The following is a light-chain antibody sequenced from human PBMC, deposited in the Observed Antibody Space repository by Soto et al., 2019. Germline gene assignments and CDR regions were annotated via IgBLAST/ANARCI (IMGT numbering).Light chain of an antibody. V-gene: IGLV2-14*01. CDR2: DVS. CDR3: SSYKRSSTLEV. J-gene: IGLJ1*01. CDR1: SSDVGGYNY. Sequence: QSVLTQPASVSGSPGQSITLSCTGTSSDVGGYNYVSWYQQHPGKAPKLMIYDVSNRPSGVSNRFSGSKSGNTASLTISGLQAEDEADYYCSSYKRSSTLEVFGTGTKVTVL.